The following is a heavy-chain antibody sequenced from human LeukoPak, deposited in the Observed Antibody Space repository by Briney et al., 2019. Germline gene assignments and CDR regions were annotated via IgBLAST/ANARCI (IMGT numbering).Heavy chain of an antibody. CDR2: IYYSGST. Sequence: SETLSLTCTVSGGSISSGSYYWSWIRQPPGKGLEWIGYIYYSGSTNYNPSLKSRVTISVDTSKNQLSLKLSSVTAADTAVYYCARVRATVFGVAMDYMDVWGKGTTVTASS. J-gene: IGHJ6*03. V-gene: IGHV4-61*01. CDR3: ARVRATVFGVAMDYMDV. D-gene: IGHD3-3*01. CDR1: GGSISSGSYY.